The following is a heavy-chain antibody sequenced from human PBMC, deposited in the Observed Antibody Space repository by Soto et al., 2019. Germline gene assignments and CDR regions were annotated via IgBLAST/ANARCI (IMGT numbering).Heavy chain of an antibody. Sequence: QVQLVQSGAEVKKPGASVKVSCKASGYTFTDHYVYWVRQAPGQGLEWMGWINPFSGGTNYAQRFQGWVNPTTDTSTSTTYMELSSLSSDDTAVYYCARGAGYCSGGSCYWGDYFDYWGQGTRVTVS. J-gene: IGHJ4*02. CDR3: ARGAGYCSGGSCYWGDYFDY. D-gene: IGHD2-15*01. CDR2: INPFSGGT. V-gene: IGHV1-2*04. CDR1: GYTFTDHY.